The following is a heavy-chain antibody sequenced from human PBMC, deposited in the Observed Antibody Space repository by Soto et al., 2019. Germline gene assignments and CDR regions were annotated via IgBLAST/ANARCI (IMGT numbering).Heavy chain of an antibody. V-gene: IGHV4-30-4*01. J-gene: IGHJ6*02. Sequence: QVQLQESGPGLVKPSQTLSLTCTVSGGSISSGDYYWSWIRQPPGKGLEWIGYIYYSGSTYYNPSLNRRVTISVDTSKTQFSLKLSSGTAADTAVYYCARERRYCSSTSCRNYYYGMDVWGQGTTVTVSS. CDR1: GGSISSGDYY. CDR3: ARERRYCSSTSCRNYYYGMDV. CDR2: IYYSGST. D-gene: IGHD2-2*01.